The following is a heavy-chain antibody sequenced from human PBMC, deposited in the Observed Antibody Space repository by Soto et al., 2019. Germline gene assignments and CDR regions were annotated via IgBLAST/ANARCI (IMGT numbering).Heavy chain of an antibody. Sequence: SVKVSCKASGYTFTSYDINWVRQATGQGLEWIGWIVVGSGNTNYAQKFQERDNITRDMSTSTAYMELSSLRSEDTAVYYCAALGGGHDYWGQGTLVTV. D-gene: IGHD3-16*01. CDR2: IVVGSGNT. CDR3: AALGGGHDY. CDR1: GYTFTSYD. J-gene: IGHJ4*02. V-gene: IGHV1-58*02.